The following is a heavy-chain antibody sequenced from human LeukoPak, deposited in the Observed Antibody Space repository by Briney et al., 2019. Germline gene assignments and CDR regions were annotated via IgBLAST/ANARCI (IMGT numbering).Heavy chain of an antibody. CDR1: GSTFSSYS. J-gene: IGHJ3*02. V-gene: IGHV3-21*01. Sequence: GGSLRLSCAASGSTFSSYSMNWVRQAPGKGLEWVSSISSSSSYIYYADSVKGRFTISRDNAKNSLYLQMNSLRAEDTAVYYCARDDSGAFDIWGQGTMVTVSS. CDR3: ARDDSGAFDI. D-gene: IGHD1-26*01. CDR2: ISSSSSYI.